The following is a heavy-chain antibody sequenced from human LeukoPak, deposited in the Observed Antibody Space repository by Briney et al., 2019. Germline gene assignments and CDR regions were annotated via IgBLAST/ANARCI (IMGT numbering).Heavy chain of an antibody. CDR3: ARGTFTMIVVVYNWFDP. CDR1: GYTFTSYY. Sequence: GASVKVSCKASGYTFTSYYMHWVRQAPGQGLEWMGVINLSGGSTSYAQKFQGRVTMTRDTSTSTVYMELSSLRSEDTAVYYCARGTFTMIVVVYNWFDPWGQGTLVTVSS. CDR2: INLSGGST. J-gene: IGHJ5*02. V-gene: IGHV1-46*01. D-gene: IGHD3-22*01.